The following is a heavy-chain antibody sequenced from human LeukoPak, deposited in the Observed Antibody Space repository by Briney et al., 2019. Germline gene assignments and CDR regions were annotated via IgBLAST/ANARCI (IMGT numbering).Heavy chain of an antibody. CDR1: GFTFSSYW. CDR3: ARDERHYYDSSGYYSPDGLDY. Sequence: GGSLRLSCAASGFTFSSYWMHWVRQAPGKGLEWVAVIWYDGSNKYYADSVKGRFTISRDNSKNTLYLQMNSLRAEDTAVYYCARDERHYYDSSGYYSPDGLDYWGQGTLVTVSS. CDR2: IWYDGSNK. J-gene: IGHJ4*02. V-gene: IGHV3-33*08. D-gene: IGHD3-22*01.